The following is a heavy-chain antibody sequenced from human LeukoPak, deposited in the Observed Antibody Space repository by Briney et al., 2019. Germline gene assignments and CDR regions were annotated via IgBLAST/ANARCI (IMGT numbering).Heavy chain of an antibody. J-gene: IGHJ3*01. CDR3: ARGRASSFDV. V-gene: IGHV6-1*01. CDR1: GDSVSTSGVA. CDR2: TYYASKWNT. Sequence: SQTLSLTCAISGDSVSTSGVAWNWVRQSPSRGLEWLGRTYYASKWNTDYAVSVNSRIVVNPAKSKKQFSLQLNSVTSEDTAVYYCARGRASSFDVWGQAAIVIVS.